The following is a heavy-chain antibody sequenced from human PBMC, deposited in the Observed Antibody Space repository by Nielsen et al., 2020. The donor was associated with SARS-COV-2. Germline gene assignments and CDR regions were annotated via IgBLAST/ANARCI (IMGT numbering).Heavy chain of an antibody. CDR3: AYCSGGSCYYYYGMDV. J-gene: IGHJ6*02. V-gene: IGHV1-18*01. Sequence: ASVKVSCKASGYTFTSYGISWVRQAPGQGLEWMGWISAYNGNTNYAQKLQGRVTMTTDKSTSTAYMELSSLRSEDTAVYYCAYCSGGSCYYYYGMDVWGQGTTVTVSS. CDR2: ISAYNGNT. D-gene: IGHD2-15*01. CDR1: GYTFTSYG.